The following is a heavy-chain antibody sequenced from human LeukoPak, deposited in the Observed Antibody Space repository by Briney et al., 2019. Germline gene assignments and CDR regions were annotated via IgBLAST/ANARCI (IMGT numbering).Heavy chain of an antibody. D-gene: IGHD6-13*01. CDR2: ISAYNGNT. Sequence: AAVKVSCKASGYTFTSYGISWVRQAPGQGLEWMGWISAYNGNTNYAQKLQGRVTMTTDTSTSTAYMELRSLRSDDTAVYYCARGGIAAAGTSYYYYYYMDVCGKGTTVTISS. V-gene: IGHV1-18*01. J-gene: IGHJ6*03. CDR3: ARGGIAAAGTSYYYYYYMDV. CDR1: GYTFTSYG.